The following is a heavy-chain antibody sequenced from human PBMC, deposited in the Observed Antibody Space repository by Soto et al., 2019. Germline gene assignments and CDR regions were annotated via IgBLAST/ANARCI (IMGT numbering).Heavy chain of an antibody. CDR3: ARSRGQFSGSPNAFDI. D-gene: IGHD3-10*01. V-gene: IGHV3-74*01. J-gene: IGHJ3*02. Sequence: GGSLRLSCAASGFTFSSYWMHWVRQAPGKGLVWVSRINSDGSSTSYAYSVKGRFTISRDNAKNTRYLQMNSLRAEDTAVYYCARSRGQFSGSPNAFDIWGQGTMVTVSS. CDR1: GFTFSSYW. CDR2: INSDGSST.